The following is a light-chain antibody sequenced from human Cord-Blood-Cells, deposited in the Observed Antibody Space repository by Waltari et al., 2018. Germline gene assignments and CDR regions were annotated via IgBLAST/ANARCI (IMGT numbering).Light chain of an antibody. J-gene: IGKJ4*01. Sequence: DIQMTQSPSSLSASVGDSVTITCRASKSISSYLNWYQQKPGKAPKLLIYAASSLQSGVPSRFSGSGSGTDFTLTISSLQPEDFATYYCQQSYSTPRTFGGGTKVEIK. CDR1: KSISSY. CDR3: QQSYSTPRT. CDR2: AAS. V-gene: IGKV1-39*01.